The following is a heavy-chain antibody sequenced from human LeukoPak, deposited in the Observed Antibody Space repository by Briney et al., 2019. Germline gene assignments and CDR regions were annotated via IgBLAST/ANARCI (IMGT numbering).Heavy chain of an antibody. J-gene: IGHJ3*02. V-gene: IGHV3-30-3*01. CDR1: GITFSGYT. D-gene: IGHD2-21*01. CDR2: IPHDDSNK. CDR3: ARDRPSSLWFDAFDI. Sequence: GGSLRLSCAGSGITFSGYTMHWVRQAPGKGLEWVAFIPHDDSNKYYADSVKGRFSISRDASRNTLYLQMNSLRVEDTVVYYGARDRPSSLWFDAFDIWGQGTVVTVSS.